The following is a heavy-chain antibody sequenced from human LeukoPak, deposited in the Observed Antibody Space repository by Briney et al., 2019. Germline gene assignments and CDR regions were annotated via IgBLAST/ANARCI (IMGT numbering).Heavy chain of an antibody. V-gene: IGHV4-34*01. J-gene: IGHJ4*02. CDR2: INHSGST. CDR3: SMGREWELLLAY. Sequence: SETLSLTCAVYGGSFSGYYWSWIRQPPGKGLEWIGEINHSGSTNYNPSLKSRVTISVDTSKNQFPLKLSSVTAADTAVYYCSMGREWELLLAYWGQGTLVTVSS. CDR1: GGSFSGYY. D-gene: IGHD1-26*01.